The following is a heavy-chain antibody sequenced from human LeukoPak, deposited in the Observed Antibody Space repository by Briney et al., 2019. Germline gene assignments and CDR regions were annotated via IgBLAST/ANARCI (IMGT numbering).Heavy chain of an antibody. D-gene: IGHD6-25*01. CDR2: IYHSGST. Sequence: SETLSLTCTVAGGSISSTNDYWGWIRQPPGKGLEWIGTIYHSGSTHSNPSLKSRVTISVDTSKNQFSLKLSSVTVADTAVYYCARGPWRLQSIGSWGQGTLVTVSS. CDR3: ARGPWRLQSIGS. CDR1: GGSISSTNDY. V-gene: IGHV4-39*07. J-gene: IGHJ4*02.